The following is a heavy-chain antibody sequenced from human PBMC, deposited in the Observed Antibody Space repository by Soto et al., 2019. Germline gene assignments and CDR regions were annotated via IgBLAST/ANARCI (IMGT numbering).Heavy chain of an antibody. Sequence: EVQLVESGGGLVQPGGSLRLSCAASGFTFSAHYMDWVRQAPGKGLEWVGRIKNKANSDTTEYAASVEVRFTISREDSQNSLYLQMNSLKTEDTAVYYCARVSLVGPSGGRYFDYWGQGSQVAVSS. CDR1: GFTFSAHY. V-gene: IGHV3-72*01. CDR3: ARVSLVGPSGGRYFDY. J-gene: IGHJ4*02. CDR2: IKNKANSDTT. D-gene: IGHD1-26*01.